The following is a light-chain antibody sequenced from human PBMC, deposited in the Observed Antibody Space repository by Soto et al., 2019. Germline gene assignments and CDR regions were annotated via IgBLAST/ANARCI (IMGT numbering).Light chain of an antibody. CDR3: QQFNYYPWT. J-gene: IGKJ1*01. Sequence: DVQMTQSPSTLSASVGDRVTITCRASQSIGNWLAWYQQKPGIAPKLLIYDASNLEGGVPSRFSGSGSGTEFTLTISSLQPDDFATYFCQQFNYYPWTFGQGTKVDIK. V-gene: IGKV1-5*01. CDR1: QSIGNW. CDR2: DAS.